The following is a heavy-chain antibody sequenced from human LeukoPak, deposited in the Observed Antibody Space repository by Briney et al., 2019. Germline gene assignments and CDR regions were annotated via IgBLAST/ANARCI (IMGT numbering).Heavy chain of an antibody. J-gene: IGHJ4*02. Sequence: SETLSLTCTVSGASISSYYWNWIRQSPGKGLEWIGYIYSSGSTNYNPSLKSRVTISADTSKNQFSLKLTSVTAADTAVYYCARDSGPGVLFYWGQGTLVTVSS. V-gene: IGHV4-59*01. CDR3: ARDSGPGVLFY. CDR1: GASISSYY. CDR2: IYSSGST. D-gene: IGHD1-1*01.